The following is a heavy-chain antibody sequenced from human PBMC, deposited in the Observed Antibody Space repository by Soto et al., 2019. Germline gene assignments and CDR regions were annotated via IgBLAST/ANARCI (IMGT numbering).Heavy chain of an antibody. D-gene: IGHD3-22*01. J-gene: IGHJ4*02. CDR3: ARGADGYYYDSSGYYYAY. V-gene: IGHV1-2*04. CDR1: GYTFTGYY. Sequence: ASVKVSCKASGYTFTGYYMHWVRQAPGQGLEWMGWINPNSGGTNYAQKFQGWVTMTRDTSISTAYMELSRLRSDDTAVYYCARGADGYYYDSSGYYYAYWGQGTLVTVSS. CDR2: INPNSGGT.